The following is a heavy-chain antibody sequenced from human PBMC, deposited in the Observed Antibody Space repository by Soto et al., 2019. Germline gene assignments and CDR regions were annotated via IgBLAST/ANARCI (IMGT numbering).Heavy chain of an antibody. CDR1: GGTFSRHA. CDR2: IIPPFGTA. V-gene: IGHV1-69*01. J-gene: IGHJ4*02. CDR3: ARGWGYDSNDYYYAY. Sequence: QVQLVQSGAEVRKPGSSVKVSCKASGGTFSRHAISWVRQAPGQGLEWMGGIIPPFGTANHAQKFQGRVTIIADESTSTGYMELSSLRSEDTAMYYCARGWGYDSNDYYYAYWGQGTLVIVSS. D-gene: IGHD3-22*01.